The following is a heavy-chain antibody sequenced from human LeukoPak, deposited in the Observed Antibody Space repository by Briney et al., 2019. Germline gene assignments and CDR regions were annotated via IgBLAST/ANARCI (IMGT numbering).Heavy chain of an antibody. Sequence: YSGSTYYNPSLKSRVTISVDTSKNQFSLKLSSVTAADTAVYYCARQWGHYDFWSGYQYYFDYWGQGTLVTVSS. J-gene: IGHJ4*02. CDR3: ARQWGHYDFWSGYQYYFDY. V-gene: IGHV4-39*01. CDR2: YSGST. D-gene: IGHD3-3*01.